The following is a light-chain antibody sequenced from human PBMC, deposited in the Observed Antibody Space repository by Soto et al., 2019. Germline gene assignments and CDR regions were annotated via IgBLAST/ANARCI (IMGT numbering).Light chain of an antibody. Sequence: EIVMTHSPATLSVSPGERATLSCRASQPISTNLGWYQHKPGQAPRLLIFDASARATGVPDRFSGSGSGTDFTLIISSLQSEDFAVYYCQQYNNWPYTFGQGTKVDIK. CDR1: QPISTN. CDR3: QQYNNWPYT. J-gene: IGKJ2*01. V-gene: IGKV3-15*01. CDR2: DAS.